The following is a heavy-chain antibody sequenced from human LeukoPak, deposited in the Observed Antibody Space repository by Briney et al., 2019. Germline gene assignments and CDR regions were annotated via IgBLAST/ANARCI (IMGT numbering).Heavy chain of an antibody. J-gene: IGHJ4*02. CDR3: AKEGTISSATRDLGY. V-gene: IGHV3-30*02. CDR2: IMYDGSYK. CDR1: GFTFTDYG. D-gene: IGHD2-8*01. Sequence: GGSLRLSCAASGFTFTDYGMHWVRQAPGKGLEWVAFIMYDGSYKYYADSVTGRFTITRDNSKNTLYLQMDSLRAEDTALYYCAKEGTISSATRDLGYWGQGTLVTVSS.